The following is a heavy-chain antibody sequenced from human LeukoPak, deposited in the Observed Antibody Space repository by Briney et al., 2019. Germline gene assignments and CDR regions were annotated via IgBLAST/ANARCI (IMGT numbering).Heavy chain of an antibody. CDR1: GYTFTDYY. Sequence: GASVKVSCKTSGYTFTDYYMHWVRQAPGQGLEWMGWINPNSGVTSSAQKLQGRVTMTRDTSITTVYMEVRWLTSDDTAIYYCARADRLDGAPYLIGPWGQGTLVTVSS. CDR3: ARADRLDGAPYLIGP. D-gene: IGHD2-21*01. J-gene: IGHJ5*02. CDR2: INPNSGVT. V-gene: IGHV1-2*02.